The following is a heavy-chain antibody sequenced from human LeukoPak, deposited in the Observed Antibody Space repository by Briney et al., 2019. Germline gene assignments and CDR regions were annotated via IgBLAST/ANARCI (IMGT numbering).Heavy chain of an antibody. CDR1: GGSISSGSYY. CDR2: IYSSGST. V-gene: IGHV4-61*02. D-gene: IGHD1-26*01. Sequence: SQTLSLTXTVSGGSISSGSYYWSWIRQPAGKGLEWIGRIYSSGSTNYNPSLKSRVTISVDTSKNQFSLKLSSATAADTAVYYCARDLVYWGQGTLVTVSS. J-gene: IGHJ4*02. CDR3: ARDLVY.